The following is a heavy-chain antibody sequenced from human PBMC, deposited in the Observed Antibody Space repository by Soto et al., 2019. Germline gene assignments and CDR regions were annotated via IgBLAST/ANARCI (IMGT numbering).Heavy chain of an antibody. CDR3: ARDQDSSSSWFDP. D-gene: IGHD6-6*01. V-gene: IGHV1-18*01. CDR2: ISAYNGNT. Sequence: ASAEVCYRASGDTFTTYGISCVRQAPGQGLEWMGWISAYNGNTNYAQKLQGRVTMTTDTSTSTAYMELRSLRSDDTAVYYCARDQDSSSSWFDPWGQGTPVTVSS. CDR1: GDTFTTYG. J-gene: IGHJ5*02.